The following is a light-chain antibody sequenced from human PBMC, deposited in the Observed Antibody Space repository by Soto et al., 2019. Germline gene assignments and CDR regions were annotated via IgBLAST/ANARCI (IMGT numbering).Light chain of an antibody. J-gene: IGLJ2*01. CDR3: SSYADRHNVL. CDR1: SSDVGGYKY. Sequence: QSALTQPPSASGSPGQSVTISCTGTSSDVGGYKYVSWYQQHPGKAPKLMIYEVSKRPSGVPDRFSGSKSGNTASLTVSGLQAEDGADYYCSSYADRHNVLFGGGTKVTVL. V-gene: IGLV2-8*01. CDR2: EVS.